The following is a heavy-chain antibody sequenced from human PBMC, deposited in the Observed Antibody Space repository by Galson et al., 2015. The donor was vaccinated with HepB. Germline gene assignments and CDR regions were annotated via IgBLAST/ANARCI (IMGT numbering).Heavy chain of an antibody. J-gene: IGHJ1*01. CDR2: ISSSSSTI. CDR3: ARGEGLDYDSSDYQEYFHH. D-gene: IGHD3-22*01. Sequence: SLRLSCAGSGFTFSSSNMYWVRQAPGKGLEWVSYISSSSSTIYYADSVKGRFTISRDNAKNSLYLQMNSLRDEDTAVYYCARGEGLDYDSSDYQEYFHHWGQGTLVTVSS. CDR1: GFTFSSSN. V-gene: IGHV3-48*02.